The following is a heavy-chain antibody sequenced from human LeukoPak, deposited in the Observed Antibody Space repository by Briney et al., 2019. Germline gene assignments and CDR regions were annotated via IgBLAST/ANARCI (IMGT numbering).Heavy chain of an antibody. D-gene: IGHD3-22*01. CDR2: FDPEDGET. V-gene: IGHV1-24*01. J-gene: IGHJ3*02. CDR1: GYTLTELS. Sequence: ASVKVSCKVSGYTLTELSMHWVRQAPGEGLEWMGGFDPEDGETIYAQKFQGRVTMTEDTSTDTAYMELSSLRSEDTAVYYCATYYDSSGYTDAFDIWGQGTMVTVSS. CDR3: ATYYDSSGYTDAFDI.